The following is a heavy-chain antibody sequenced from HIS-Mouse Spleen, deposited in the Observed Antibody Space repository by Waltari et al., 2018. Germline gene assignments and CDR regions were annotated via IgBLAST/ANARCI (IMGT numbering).Heavy chain of an antibody. V-gene: IGHV3-21*01. Sequence: EVQLVESGGGLVKPGGSLRLSCAASGFTFSSYSMNWVRQAPGKGLEWVLSISSSSSYIYYAESVKGRFTISRDNAKNSLYLQMNSLRAEDTAVYYCARGGNWATYGQAFDIWGQGTMVTVSS. CDR3: ARGGNWATYGQAFDI. D-gene: IGHD7-27*01. CDR2: ISSSSSYI. J-gene: IGHJ3*02. CDR1: GFTFSSYS.